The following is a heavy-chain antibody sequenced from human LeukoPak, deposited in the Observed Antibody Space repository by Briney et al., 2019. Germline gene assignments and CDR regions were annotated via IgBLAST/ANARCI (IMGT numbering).Heavy chain of an antibody. J-gene: IGHJ4*02. CDR3: ARGVRADFWSGYYTGPRFGY. Sequence: SVKVSCKASGGTFSSYAISWVRQAPGQGLEWMGGIIPIFGTANYAQKFQGRVTITTDESTSTAYMELSSLRSEDQAVYYCARGVRADFWSGYYTGPRFGYRGQGTLVHVSS. CDR1: GGTFSSYA. CDR2: IIPIFGTA. V-gene: IGHV1-69*05. D-gene: IGHD3-3*01.